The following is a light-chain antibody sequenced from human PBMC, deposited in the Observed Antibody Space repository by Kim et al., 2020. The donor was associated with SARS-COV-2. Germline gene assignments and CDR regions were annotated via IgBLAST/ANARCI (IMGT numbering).Light chain of an antibody. CDR3: VAWDDSLSGWE. Sequence: GQRVNVSCSGSSSNIGSNTVNWYQQLPGAAPKLLIYANDQRPSGVPDRFSGSQSGTSASLAISGLQSEDEADYYCVAWDDSLSGWEFGGGTQLTVL. CDR1: SSNIGSNT. J-gene: IGLJ3*02. V-gene: IGLV1-44*01. CDR2: AND.